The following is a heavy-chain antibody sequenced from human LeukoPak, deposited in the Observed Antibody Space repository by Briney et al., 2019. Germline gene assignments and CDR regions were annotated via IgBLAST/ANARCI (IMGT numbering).Heavy chain of an antibody. CDR3: ARVRLGAVYYYYYYMDV. CDR1: GGSVSDYY. J-gene: IGHJ6*03. D-gene: IGHD3-16*01. Sequence: SETLSLTCTISGGSVSDYYWSWIRQSPGKGLEWIGYIYYTGSTTYNPSLKSRVTISADTSKNQFSLKLSSVTAADTAVYYCARVRLGAVYYYYYYMDVWGKGTTVTISS. V-gene: IGHV4-59*02. CDR2: IYYTGST.